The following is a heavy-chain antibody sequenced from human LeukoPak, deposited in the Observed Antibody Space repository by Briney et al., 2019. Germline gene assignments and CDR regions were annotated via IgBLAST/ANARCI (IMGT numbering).Heavy chain of an antibody. CDR1: GGSISSSSYY. J-gene: IGHJ4*02. D-gene: IGHD3-16*01. CDR3: ARRRGSQGEFFDY. Sequence: PSETLSLTCTVSGGSISSSSYYWGWIRQPPGKGLEWIGSIYYSGSTYYNPSLKSRVTISVDTSKNQFSLKLSSVTAADTAVYYCARRRGSQGEFFDYWGQGTLVTVSS. V-gene: IGHV4-39*01. CDR2: IYYSGST.